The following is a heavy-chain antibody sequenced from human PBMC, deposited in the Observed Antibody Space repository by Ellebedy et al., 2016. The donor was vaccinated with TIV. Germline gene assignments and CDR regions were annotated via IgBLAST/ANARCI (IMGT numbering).Heavy chain of an antibody. V-gene: IGHV3-7*01. Sequence: GESLKISCAASGFTFSTYWMNWVRQAPGKGLEWVAKIKEVGSEKYYLASVEGRFTISRDNAKNSLYLQMNSLRVEDTAVYYCARDPLRGGDLDYWGQGTLVTVSS. CDR3: ARDPLRGGDLDY. J-gene: IGHJ4*02. CDR1: GFTFSTYW. D-gene: IGHD3-10*01. CDR2: IKEVGSEK.